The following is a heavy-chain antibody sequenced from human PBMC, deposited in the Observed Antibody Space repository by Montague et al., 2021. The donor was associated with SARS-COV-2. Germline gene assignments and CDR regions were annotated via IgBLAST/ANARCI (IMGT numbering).Heavy chain of an antibody. V-gene: IGHV4-39*01. CDR3: AGHGLNDYYHSRYFDL. CDR1: GGSISSRTYY. D-gene: IGHD3-10*01. J-gene: IGHJ2*01. Sequence: SETLSLTCIVSGGSISSRTYYWGWIRQPPGKGLEWIGSIFYDGSTYYNPSLKSRVTISVDTSKNQFSLNLSSVTAADTAVYYCAGHGLNDYYHSRYFDLWGRGTLVTVSS. CDR2: IFYDGST.